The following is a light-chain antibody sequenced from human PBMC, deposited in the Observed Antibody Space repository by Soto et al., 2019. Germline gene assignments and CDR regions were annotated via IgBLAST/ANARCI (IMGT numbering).Light chain of an antibody. CDR2: DTS. J-gene: IGKJ1*01. V-gene: IGKV3-15*01. CDR3: QQSRT. Sequence: EVVMRQSPATLSFSPGEGATLSCRASQGIGDTLAWYQHKPGQTPRLLIYDTSTRATGVPTRFSGSRSGAEFTLTINSLQSEDFAVYYCQQSRTCGQGTKVDIK. CDR1: QGIGDT.